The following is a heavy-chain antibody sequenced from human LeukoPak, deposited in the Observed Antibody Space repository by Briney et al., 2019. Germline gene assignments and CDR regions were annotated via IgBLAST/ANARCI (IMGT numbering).Heavy chain of an antibody. D-gene: IGHD3-22*01. V-gene: IGHV3-7*01. CDR3: ARDTYYYDSSGYYPAFDY. CDR2: INQGGREK. CDR1: GFTFSDFW. Sequence: GGSLRLSCAASGFTFSDFWMTWVRQAPGKGLEWVANINQGGREKYYVDSVEGRFTISRDNAKNSLYLQMNSLRAEDTAVYYCARDTYYYDSSGYYPAFDYWGQGTLVTVSS. J-gene: IGHJ4*02.